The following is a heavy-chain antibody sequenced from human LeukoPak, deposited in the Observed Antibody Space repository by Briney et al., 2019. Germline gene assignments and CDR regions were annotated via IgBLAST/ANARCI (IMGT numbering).Heavy chain of an antibody. D-gene: IGHD3-10*01. CDR3: ARDRWFGEPRYYFDY. J-gene: IGHJ4*02. CDR2: IYYSGST. V-gene: IGHV4-30-4*01. Sequence: WIRQPPGKGLEWIGYIYYSGSTYYNPSLKSRVTISVDTSKNQFSLKLSSVTAADTAVYYCARDRWFGEPRYYFDYWGQGTLVTVSS.